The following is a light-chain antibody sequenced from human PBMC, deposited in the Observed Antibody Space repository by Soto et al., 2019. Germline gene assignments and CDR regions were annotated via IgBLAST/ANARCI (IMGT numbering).Light chain of an antibody. CDR3: QQLNSFPIT. Sequence: DIQLTQAPAVVSASAEDRVSITCRASQAISSYLAWYQQKPGRAPKLLIYAASTFQSGVPSRFSGSGSGTEFTLTITSLQPEDFATYSCQQLNSFPITFGQGTRLEI. V-gene: IGKV1-9*01. CDR2: AAS. CDR1: QAISSY. J-gene: IGKJ5*01.